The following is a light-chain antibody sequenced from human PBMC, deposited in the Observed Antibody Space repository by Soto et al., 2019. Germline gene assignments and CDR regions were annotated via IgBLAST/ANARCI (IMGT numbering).Light chain of an antibody. CDR2: DAS. Sequence: EIVLTQSPGTLSLSPGKRATLSCRASQSISSSYLAWYQQRPGQAPRLLIYDASNRATGIPARFSGSGSGTDFTLTISSLEPEDFAVYYCQQYGSSPRTFGQGTKVDIK. V-gene: IGKV3-20*01. CDR3: QQYGSSPRT. CDR1: QSISSSY. J-gene: IGKJ1*01.